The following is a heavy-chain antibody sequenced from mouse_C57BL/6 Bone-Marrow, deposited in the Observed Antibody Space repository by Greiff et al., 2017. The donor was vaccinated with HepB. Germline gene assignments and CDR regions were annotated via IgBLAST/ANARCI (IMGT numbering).Heavy chain of an antibody. J-gene: IGHJ4*01. CDR3: ARLWLRRGTSYYAMDY. CDR1: GFTFSSYT. V-gene: IGHV5-9*01. CDR2: ISGGGGNT. Sequence: EVQLVESGGGLVKPGGSLKLSCAASGFTFSSYTMSWVRQTPEKRLEWVATISGGGGNTYYPDSVKGRFTISRDNAKNTLYLQMSSLRSEDTALYYFARLWLRRGTSYYAMDYWGQGTSVTVSS. D-gene: IGHD2-2*01.